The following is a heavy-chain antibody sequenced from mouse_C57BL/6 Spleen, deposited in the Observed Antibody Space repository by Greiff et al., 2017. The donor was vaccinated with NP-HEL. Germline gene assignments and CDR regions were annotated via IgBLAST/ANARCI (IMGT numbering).Heavy chain of an antibody. J-gene: IGHJ4*01. CDR2: IDPSDSYT. CDR3: ARKGYYYGSSPYAMDY. V-gene: IGHV1-69*01. D-gene: IGHD1-1*01. CDR1: GYTFTSYW. Sequence: QVQLKEPGAELVMPGASVKLSCKASGYTFTSYWMHWVKQRPGQGLEWIGEIDPSDSYTNYNQKFKGKSTLTVDKSSSTAYMQLSSLTSEDSAVYYCARKGYYYGSSPYAMDYWGQGTSVTVSS.